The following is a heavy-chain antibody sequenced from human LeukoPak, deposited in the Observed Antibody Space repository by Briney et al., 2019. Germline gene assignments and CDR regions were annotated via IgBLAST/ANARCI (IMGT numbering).Heavy chain of an antibody. J-gene: IGHJ3*02. CDR2: IYYSGST. Sequence: SETLSLTCTVSGGSISSHYWSWIRQPPGKGLEWIGYIYYSGSTNYNPSLKSRVTLSVDTSKNQFSLKLSSVTAADTAVYYCAREFDSSGLNAFDIWGQGTMVTVSS. CDR1: GGSISSHY. V-gene: IGHV4-59*11. D-gene: IGHD3-22*01. CDR3: AREFDSSGLNAFDI.